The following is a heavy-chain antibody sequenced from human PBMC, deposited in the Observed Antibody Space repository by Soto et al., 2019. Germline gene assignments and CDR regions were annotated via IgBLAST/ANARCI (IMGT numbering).Heavy chain of an antibody. CDR2: IYPGDSDT. J-gene: IGHJ6*02. V-gene: IGHV5-51*01. CDR3: ASSLLWFGELSKYYYYGMDV. CDR1: GYSFTSYW. D-gene: IGHD3-10*01. Sequence: PGESLKISCKGSGYSFTSYWIGWVRQMPGKGLEWMGIIYPGDSDTRYSPSFQGQVTISAHKSISTAYLQWSSLKASDTAMYYCASSLLWFGELSKYYYYGMDVWGQGTTVTVSS.